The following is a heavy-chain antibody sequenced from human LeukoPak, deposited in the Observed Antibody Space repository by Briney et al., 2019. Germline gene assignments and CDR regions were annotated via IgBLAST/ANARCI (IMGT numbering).Heavy chain of an antibody. D-gene: IGHD3-16*01. CDR3: ARGGTGKDPNFDY. J-gene: IGHJ4*02. V-gene: IGHV3-74*01. CDR2: INSDGSST. Sequence: GGSLRLSCAASGFTFSSYSMNWVRQAPGKGLVWVSRINSDGSSTSYADSVKGRFTISRDNAKNTLYLQMNSLRAEDTAVYYCARGGTGKDPNFDYWGQGTLVTVSS. CDR1: GFTFSSYS.